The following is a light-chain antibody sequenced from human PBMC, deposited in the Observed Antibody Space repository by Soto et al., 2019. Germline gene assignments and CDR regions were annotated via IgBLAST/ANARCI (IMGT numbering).Light chain of an antibody. CDR2: AAS. CDR3: QQRYSTPS. V-gene: IGKV1-39*01. CDR1: QSISSY. J-gene: IGKJ3*01. Sequence: DIQMTQSPSSLSASVGDRVTITCRASQSISSYLNWYQQKPGKAPKLLIYAASSLQSGVPSRFSGSGSGTDFTLTISRLQPEYFATYYCQQRYSTPSFGPGTKVDIK.